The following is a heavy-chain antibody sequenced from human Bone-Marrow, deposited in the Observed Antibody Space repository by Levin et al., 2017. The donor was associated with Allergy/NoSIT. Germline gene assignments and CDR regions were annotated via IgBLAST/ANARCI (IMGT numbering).Heavy chain of an antibody. CDR3: ARGGASSNDY. V-gene: IGHV1-2*02. CDR2: VDPTRGDS. J-gene: IGHJ4*02. Sequence: PRASVKVSCKISGYTFTDYYIHWFRQTPGQGLEWIGWVDPTRGDSKFAEKFHARVVLTRNSSTSTAYLELGRLRSDDTAVYYCARGGASSNDYWGQGTLVTGSS. CDR1: GYTFTDYY. D-gene: IGHD6-13*01.